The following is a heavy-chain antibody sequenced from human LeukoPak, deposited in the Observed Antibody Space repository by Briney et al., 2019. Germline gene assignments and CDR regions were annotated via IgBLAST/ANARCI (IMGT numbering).Heavy chain of an antibody. V-gene: IGHV3-30*02. CDR1: GFKFASFG. D-gene: IGHD6-13*01. J-gene: IGHJ3*01. CDR2: VRFDGNNK. Sequence: GGSLSLSCAASGFKFASFGMHWVRQAPGKGLEWVASVRFDGNNKYYADSVKGRFSISRDNSKNTLYLQMDRLRREDTSIYYCAKVQLLLSSWDGVFESWGQGTMVTVSS. CDR3: AKVQLLLSSWDGVFES.